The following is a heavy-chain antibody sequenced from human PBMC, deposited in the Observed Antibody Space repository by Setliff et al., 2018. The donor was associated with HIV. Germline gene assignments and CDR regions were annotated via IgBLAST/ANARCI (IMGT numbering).Heavy chain of an antibody. CDR2: MNPNSGNT. Sequence: EASVKVSCKASGYTFTSYDINWVRQATGQGFDWMGWMNPNSGNTGYAQKSQGRVTMTRNTSISTAYMELSSLRSEDTAVYYCVRRGRLYGDFDYWGQGTLVTVSS. CDR3: VRRGRLYGDFDY. CDR1: GYTFTSYD. V-gene: IGHV1-8*01. J-gene: IGHJ4*02. D-gene: IGHD3-3*01.